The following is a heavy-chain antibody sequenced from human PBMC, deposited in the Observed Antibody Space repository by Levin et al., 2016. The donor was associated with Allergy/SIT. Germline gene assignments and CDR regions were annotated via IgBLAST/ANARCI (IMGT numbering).Heavy chain of an antibody. J-gene: IGHJ4*02. V-gene: IGHV3-23*01. D-gene: IGHD2-15*01. CDR2: ISGSGGST. CDR3: AKEDIVVVVAATVDY. Sequence: WIRQPPGKGLEWVSAISGSGGSTYYADSVKGWFTISRDNSKNTLYLQMNSLRAEDTAVYYCAKEDIVVVVAATVDYWGQGTLVTVSS.